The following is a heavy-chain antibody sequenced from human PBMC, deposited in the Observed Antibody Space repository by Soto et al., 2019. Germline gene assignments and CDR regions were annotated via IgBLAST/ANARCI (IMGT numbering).Heavy chain of an antibody. CDR3: ARDGYNWNANYYYYYMDV. J-gene: IGHJ6*03. CDR2: ISAYNGNT. CDR1: GYTFTSYG. V-gene: IGHV1-18*01. Sequence: QVRLVQSGAEVKKPGASVKVSCKASGYTFTSYGISWVRQAPGQGLEWMGWISAYNGNTNYAQKLQGRVTMTTDTSTSTAYMELRSLRSDDTAVYYCARDGYNWNANYYYYYMDVWGKGTTVTVSS. D-gene: IGHD1-1*01.